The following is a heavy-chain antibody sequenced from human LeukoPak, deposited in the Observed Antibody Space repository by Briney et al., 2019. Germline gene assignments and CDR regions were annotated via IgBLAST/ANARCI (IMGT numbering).Heavy chain of an antibody. CDR2: IIPIFGTA. J-gene: IGHJ6*02. CDR3: ARNTRVLLNYYYYGMDV. D-gene: IGHD2/OR15-2a*01. Sequence: SVKVSCKASGGTFSSYAISWVRQAPGQGLEWMGGIIPIFGTANYAQKFQGGVTITADESTSTAYMELSSLRSEDTAVYYCARNTRVLLNYYYYGMDVWGQGTTVTVSS. V-gene: IGHV1-69*13. CDR1: GGTFSSYA.